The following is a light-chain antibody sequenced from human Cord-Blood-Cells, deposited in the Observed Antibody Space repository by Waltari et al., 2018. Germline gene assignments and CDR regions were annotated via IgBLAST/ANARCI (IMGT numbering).Light chain of an antibody. CDR3: QQRSNWPPIT. CDR1: QSVSSY. J-gene: IGKJ5*01. CDR2: DAS. V-gene: IGKV3-11*01. Sequence: EIVLTQSPATLSLSPRESATLSCRASQSVSSYLAWYQQKPGQAPRLLIYDASNRATGIPARFSGSGSGTDFTLTISSLEPEDFAVYYCQQRSNWPPITFGQGTRLEIK.